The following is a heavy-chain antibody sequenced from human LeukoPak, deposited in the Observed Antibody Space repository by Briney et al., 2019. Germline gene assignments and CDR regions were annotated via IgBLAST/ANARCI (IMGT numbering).Heavy chain of an antibody. CDR2: IRSRTYGGAA. Sequence: PGRSLRLSCEASGFTFADYAMNWVRQALGKGLEWVGFIRSRTYGGAADYAPSVQGRFTISRDDSKSIAYLQMNSLEIEDTAVYYCTRVAIAIIGTDPVDYWGQGTLVTVSS. CDR3: TRVAIAIIGTDPVDY. D-gene: IGHD2-21*01. V-gene: IGHV3-49*04. J-gene: IGHJ4*02. CDR1: GFTFADYA.